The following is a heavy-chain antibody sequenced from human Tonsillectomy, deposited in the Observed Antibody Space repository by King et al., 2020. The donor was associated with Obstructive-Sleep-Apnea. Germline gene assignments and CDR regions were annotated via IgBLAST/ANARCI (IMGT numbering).Heavy chain of an antibody. CDR3: ARQIAQDTSGYYDY. CDR2: IYPGDSAT. V-gene: IGHV5-51*01. Sequence: VQLVQSGAEVRKPGKSLKISCKGSGYTFTNYWIGWVRQMPGKGLEWMGVIYPGDSATRYSPSFQGQVSISADRSNRTAYLQWSSLKDSDTAIYYCARQIAQDTSGYYDYWGQGTLVTVSS. CDR1: GYTFTNYW. D-gene: IGHD3-22*01. J-gene: IGHJ4*02.